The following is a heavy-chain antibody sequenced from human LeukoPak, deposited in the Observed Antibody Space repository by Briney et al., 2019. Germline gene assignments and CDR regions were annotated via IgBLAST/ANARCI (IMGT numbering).Heavy chain of an antibody. V-gene: IGHV3-23*01. D-gene: IGHD3-10*01. CDR3: AKAHSRTHYRVYDY. J-gene: IGHJ4*02. Sequence: QPGGSLRLSCAASGFTFSTYAMSWVRQAPGKGLEWVSAIDGGSVNTYYADSVEGRFTISRDNSKNTLYLQMNSLRAEDTAVYYCAKAHSRTHYRVYDYWGQGTLVTVSS. CDR2: IDGGSVNT. CDR1: GFTFSTYA.